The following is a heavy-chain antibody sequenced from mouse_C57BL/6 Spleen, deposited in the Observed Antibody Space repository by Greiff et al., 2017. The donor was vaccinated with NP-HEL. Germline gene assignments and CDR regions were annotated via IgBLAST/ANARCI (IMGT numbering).Heavy chain of an antibody. J-gene: IGHJ2*01. V-gene: IGHV5-9-1*02. CDR2: ISSGGDYI. Sequence: DVMLVESGEGLVKPGGSLKLSCAASGFTFSSYAMSWVRQTPEKRLEWVAYISSGGDYIYYADTVKGRFTISRDNARNTLYLQMSSRKSEDTAMDYCTRDGGNYLDYWGQGTTLTVSS. CDR1: GFTFSSYA. D-gene: IGHD2-3*01. CDR3: TRDGGNYLDY.